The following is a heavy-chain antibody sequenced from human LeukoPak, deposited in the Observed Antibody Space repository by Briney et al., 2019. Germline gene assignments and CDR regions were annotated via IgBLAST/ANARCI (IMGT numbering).Heavy chain of an antibody. J-gene: IGHJ3*02. V-gene: IGHV4-34*01. Sequence: PSETLSLTCAVYGGSFSGYYWSWIRQPPGKGLEWIGEINHSGSTNYNPSLKSRVTISVDTSKNQFSLKLSSVTAADTAVYYCARIAVSRNAFDIWGQGTMVTVSS. D-gene: IGHD6-19*01. CDR2: INHSGST. CDR1: GGSFSGYY. CDR3: ARIAVSRNAFDI.